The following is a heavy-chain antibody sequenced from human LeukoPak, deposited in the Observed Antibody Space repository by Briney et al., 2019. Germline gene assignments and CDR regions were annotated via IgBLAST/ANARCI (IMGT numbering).Heavy chain of an antibody. CDR1: GFTFSSYA. Sequence: PGGSLRLSCAASGFTFSSYAMSWVRQAPGKGLEWVSAISRSGGSTYYADSVKGRFTISRDNSKNTLYLQMNSLRAEDTAVYYCAKAFYYRTYYFDYWGQGTLVTVSS. V-gene: IGHV3-23*01. D-gene: IGHD2/OR15-2a*01. CDR2: ISRSGGST. CDR3: AKAFYYRTYYFDY. J-gene: IGHJ4*02.